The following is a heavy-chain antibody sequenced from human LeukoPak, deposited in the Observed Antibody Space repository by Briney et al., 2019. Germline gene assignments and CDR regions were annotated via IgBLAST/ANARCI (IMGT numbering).Heavy chain of an antibody. V-gene: IGHV3-33*06. J-gene: IGHJ5*02. CDR2: IWNEGSNK. Sequence: PGGSLRLSWAASGSTFSSYGMHWVRQAPGKGLEGVAVIWNEGSNKYYADSVKGRFTISRDNSKNTLYLQMNSLRAEDTAVYYCAKDPRDSPGAAAGPLGWFDPWGQGTLVTASS. CDR1: GSTFSSYG. CDR3: AKDPRDSPGAAAGPLGWFDP. D-gene: IGHD6-13*01.